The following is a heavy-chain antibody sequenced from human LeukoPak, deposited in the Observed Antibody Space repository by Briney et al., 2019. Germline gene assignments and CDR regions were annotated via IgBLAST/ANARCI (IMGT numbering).Heavy chain of an antibody. CDR2: IYPGDSNT. CDR3: ARHYYYGSGTYSYFDY. J-gene: IGHJ4*02. V-gene: IGHV5-51*01. D-gene: IGHD3-10*01. CDR1: GYSFSNYW. Sequence: GESLRISCKGSGYSFSNYWIGWVRQMLGKGLEWMGFIYPGDSNTRYSPSFQGQVTISVDKSISTAYLQWSSLKASDTAMYYCARHYYYGSGTYSYFDYWGQGTLVTVSS.